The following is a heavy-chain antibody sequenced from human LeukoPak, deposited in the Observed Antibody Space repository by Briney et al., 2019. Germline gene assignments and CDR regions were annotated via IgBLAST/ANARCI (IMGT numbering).Heavy chain of an antibody. CDR1: GGSISSYY. Sequence: SETLSLTCTVSGGSISSYYWSWIRQPPGEGLEWIGYIYYSGSTNYNPSLKSRVTISVDTSKNQFSLRLSSVTAADTAVYYCARVPFIAAAGTNWFDPWGQGTLVTVSS. CDR2: IYYSGST. CDR3: ARVPFIAAAGTNWFDP. D-gene: IGHD6-13*01. J-gene: IGHJ5*02. V-gene: IGHV4-59*01.